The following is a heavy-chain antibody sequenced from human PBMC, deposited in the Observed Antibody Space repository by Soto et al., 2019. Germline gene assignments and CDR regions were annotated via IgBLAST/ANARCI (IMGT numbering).Heavy chain of an antibody. CDR3: ATSRGYSTNYALDY. CDR1: GYTFTGYY. D-gene: IGHD5-18*01. Sequence: GPSVKVSCKASGYTFTGYYMHWVRQAPGQGLEWMGWINPNSGGTNYAQKFQGWVTMTRDTSISTAYMELSRLRSDDTAVYYCATSRGYSTNYALDYWGQGTLVTVSS. CDR2: INPNSGGT. V-gene: IGHV1-2*04. J-gene: IGHJ4*02.